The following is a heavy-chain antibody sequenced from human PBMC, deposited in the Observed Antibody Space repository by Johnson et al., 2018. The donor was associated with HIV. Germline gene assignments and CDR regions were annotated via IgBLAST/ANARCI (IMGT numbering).Heavy chain of an antibody. V-gene: IGHV3-30*02. CDR3: AREDCSSTRCSDWDSAFDI. Sequence: VQLVESGGGLVQPVGSLRLSCAASGFTFSNYGMHWVRQAPGKGLEWVAFIRYDESNKYYVDSVEGRFTISRDNAKNSLFLQMNSLRAGDTAVYYCAREDCSSTRCSDWDSAFDIWGQGTMVTVSS. CDR2: IRYDESNK. J-gene: IGHJ3*02. D-gene: IGHD2-2*01. CDR1: GFTFSNYG.